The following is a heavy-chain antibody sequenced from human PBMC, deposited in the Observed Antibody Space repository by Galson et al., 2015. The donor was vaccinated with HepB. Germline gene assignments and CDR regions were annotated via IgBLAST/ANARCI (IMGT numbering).Heavy chain of an antibody. J-gene: IGHJ4*02. Sequence: SLRLSCAASGFTFSNYGMHWVRQAPGKGLMWVSRINNDGSSTNYADSVKGRFTISRDNAKNTLYLQMNSLRADDTAIYYCARDVAASDGAFDFWGQGTLVTVSS. D-gene: IGHD6-13*01. CDR3: ARDVAASDGAFDF. CDR2: INNDGSST. V-gene: IGHV3-74*01. CDR1: GFTFSNYG.